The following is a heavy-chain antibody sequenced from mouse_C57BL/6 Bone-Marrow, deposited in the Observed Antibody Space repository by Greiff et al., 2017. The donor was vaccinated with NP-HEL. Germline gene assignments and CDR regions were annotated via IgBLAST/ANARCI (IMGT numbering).Heavy chain of an antibody. CDR2: IDPSDSYT. J-gene: IGHJ2*01. Sequence: VKLQQPGAELVKPGASVKLSCKASGYTFTSYWMQWVKQRPGPGLEWIGEIDPSDSYTNYNQKFKGKATLTVDTSSSTAYMQLSSLTSEDSAVYYCARREIYYDYYWGQGTTLTVSS. CDR1: GYTFTSYW. V-gene: IGHV1-50*01. D-gene: IGHD2-4*01. CDR3: ARREIYYDYY.